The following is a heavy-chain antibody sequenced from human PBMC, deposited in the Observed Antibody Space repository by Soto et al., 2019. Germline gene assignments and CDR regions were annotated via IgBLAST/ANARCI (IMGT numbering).Heavy chain of an antibody. CDR1: GGSISSSNW. CDR3: ARGSHSGYVKNRKGFDP. D-gene: IGHD5-12*01. J-gene: IGHJ5*02. CDR2: IYHSGST. V-gene: IGHV4-4*02. Sequence: NPSETLSLTCAVSGGSISSSNWWSWVRQPPGKGLEWIGEIYHSGSTNYNPSLKSRVAISVDKSKNQFSLKLSSVAAADTAVYYCARGSHSGYVKNRKGFDPWGQGTLVTVSS.